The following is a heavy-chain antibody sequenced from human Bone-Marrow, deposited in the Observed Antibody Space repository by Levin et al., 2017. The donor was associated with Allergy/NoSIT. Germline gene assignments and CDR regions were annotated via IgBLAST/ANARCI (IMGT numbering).Heavy chain of an antibody. J-gene: IGHJ4*02. Sequence: GESLKISCAASGFTFSSYAMSWVRQAPGKGLEWVSAISGSGGSTYYADSAKGRFTIPRDNPKNTLYLQMNSLRAEDTAVYYCAKVGGASGFLEWLPDFYFDYWGQGTLVTVSS. V-gene: IGHV3-23*01. CDR2: ISGSGGST. CDR3: AKVGGASGFLEWLPDFYFDY. D-gene: IGHD3-3*01. CDR1: GFTFSSYA.